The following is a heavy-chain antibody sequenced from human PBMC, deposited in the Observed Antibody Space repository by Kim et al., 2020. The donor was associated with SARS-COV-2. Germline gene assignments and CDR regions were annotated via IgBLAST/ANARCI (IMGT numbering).Heavy chain of an antibody. CDR2: ISGSGGST. Sequence: GGSLRLSCAASGFTFSSYAMSWVRQAPGKGLEWVSAISGSGGSTYYADSVKGRFTISRDNSKNTLYLQMNSLRAEDTAVYYCAKDRSYNWNDGNDAFDIWGQGTMVTVSS. CDR1: GFTFSSYA. CDR3: AKDRSYNWNDGNDAFDI. D-gene: IGHD1-1*01. V-gene: IGHV3-23*01. J-gene: IGHJ3*02.